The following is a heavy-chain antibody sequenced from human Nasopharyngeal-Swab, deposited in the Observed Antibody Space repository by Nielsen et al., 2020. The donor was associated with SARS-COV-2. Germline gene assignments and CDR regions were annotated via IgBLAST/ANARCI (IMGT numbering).Heavy chain of an antibody. V-gene: IGHV1-18*04. Sequence: ASVKVSCKASGDTFTSYGISWVRQAPGQGLEWMGWISAYNGNTNYAQKLQGRVTMTTDTSTSTAYMALRSLRSDDTAVYYCARDMWLASRVHVCPFGYGGQGTLVTVSS. J-gene: IGHJ4*02. D-gene: IGHD6-19*01. CDR1: GDTFTSYG. CDR2: ISAYNGNT. CDR3: ARDMWLASRVHVCPFGY.